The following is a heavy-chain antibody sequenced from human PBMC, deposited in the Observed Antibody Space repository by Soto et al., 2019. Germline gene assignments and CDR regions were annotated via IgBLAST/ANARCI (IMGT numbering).Heavy chain of an antibody. Sequence: SETLSLTCSIYNGSFSGYYWSWIRQPPGKGLEWIGEISQSGNTNYSPSLKSRVSISIDTSMKQFSLNLASVSAADTAVYYCARAPKVSGSSQTRPDFWGQGTLVTVSS. J-gene: IGHJ4*02. CDR1: NGSFSGYY. D-gene: IGHD6-6*01. V-gene: IGHV4-34*01. CDR2: ISQSGNT. CDR3: ARAPKVSGSSQTRPDF.